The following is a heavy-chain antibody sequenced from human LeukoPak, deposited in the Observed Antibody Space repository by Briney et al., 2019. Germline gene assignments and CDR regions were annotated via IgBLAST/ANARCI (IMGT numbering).Heavy chain of an antibody. J-gene: IGHJ4*02. CDR2: INTNTGNP. CDR3: ARGYTKDMTSVTHFDY. Sequence: ASVKVSCKASGYTFTSYDINWVRQAPGQGLEWMGWINTNTGNPTYAQGFTGRFVFSLDTSVSTAYLQISSLKAEDTAVYYCARGYTKDMTSVTHFDYWGQGTLVTVSS. CDR1: GYTFTSYD. V-gene: IGHV7-4-1*02. D-gene: IGHD4-17*01.